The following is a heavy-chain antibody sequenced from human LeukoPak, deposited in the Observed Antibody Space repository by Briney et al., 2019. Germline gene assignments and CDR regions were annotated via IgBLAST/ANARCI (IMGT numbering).Heavy chain of an antibody. CDR1: GFTFSSYS. CDR3: ARLALSYCSGGSCYSYGMDG. J-gene: IGHJ6*02. Sequence: GGSLRLSCAASGFTFSSYSMNWVRQAPGKGLEWVSSISSSSSYIYYADSVKGRFTISRDNAKNSLYLQMNSLRAEDTAVYYCARLALSYCSGGSCYSYGMDGWGQGTTVTVSS. D-gene: IGHD2-15*01. CDR2: ISSSSSYI. V-gene: IGHV3-21*01.